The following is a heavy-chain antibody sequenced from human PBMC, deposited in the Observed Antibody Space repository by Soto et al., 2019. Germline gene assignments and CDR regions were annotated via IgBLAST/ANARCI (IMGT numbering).Heavy chain of an antibody. CDR2: LYAGGST. V-gene: IGHV3-53*01. J-gene: IGHJ3*02. Sequence: EVQLVESGGDLIQPGGSLRLSCAVSGLAVSSNYMSWVRQAPGKGLEWVSVLYAGGSTYYADSVKGRFTISTDNSRDTLYLQMTSLKTEDTAVYYCTRSVDKDPDIWGQGTKVIVSS. CDR3: TRSVDKDPDI. CDR1: GLAVSSNY.